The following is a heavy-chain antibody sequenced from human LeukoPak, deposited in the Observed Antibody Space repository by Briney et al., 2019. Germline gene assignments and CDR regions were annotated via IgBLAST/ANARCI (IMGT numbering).Heavy chain of an antibody. V-gene: IGHV4-34*01. Sequence: SETLCLTCAVYGGSFSGYDWSWIRQPPGKGLEWIGEINHSGSTNYNPSLKSGGTISVDTSKNQFSLKLSYVPAADTAVYDCARLYELGPWGQRTLVTVSS. CDR1: GGSFSGYD. J-gene: IGHJ5*02. CDR3: ARLYELGP. CDR2: INHSGST. D-gene: IGHD5/OR15-5a*01.